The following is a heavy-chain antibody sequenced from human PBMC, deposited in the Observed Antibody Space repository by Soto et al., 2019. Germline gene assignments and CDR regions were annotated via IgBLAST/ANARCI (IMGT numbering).Heavy chain of an antibody. Sequence: QVQLVESGGCGVQPGRSLRLSCEASGFTFSTYGMHWVRQAPGKGLEWVAVIWDDGSDKYYGDSVKGRFTISRDNSKNTVYLQMNTLRAEDTAVYYCARMVGHYYGMDVWGQGTTVTVSS. CDR3: ARMVGHYYGMDV. J-gene: IGHJ6*02. V-gene: IGHV3-33*01. CDR1: GFTFSTYG. D-gene: IGHD2-15*01. CDR2: IWDDGSDK.